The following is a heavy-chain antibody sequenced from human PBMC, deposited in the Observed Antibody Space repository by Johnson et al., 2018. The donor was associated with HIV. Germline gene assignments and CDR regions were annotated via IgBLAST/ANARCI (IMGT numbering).Heavy chain of an antibody. Sequence: QVQLVESGGGVVQPGRSLRLSCAASGFTFSSYGMHWVRQAPGKWLEWVAVISYDGSNNYYADSVTGRFTISRDNSKNTLHLQMNSLRAEDTAVYYCAKGLIMIVFGGGAALDSWGQGTMVTVSS. CDR2: ISYDGSNN. CDR3: AKGLIMIVFGGGAALDS. J-gene: IGHJ3*02. CDR1: GFTFSSYG. D-gene: IGHD3-16*01. V-gene: IGHV3-30*18.